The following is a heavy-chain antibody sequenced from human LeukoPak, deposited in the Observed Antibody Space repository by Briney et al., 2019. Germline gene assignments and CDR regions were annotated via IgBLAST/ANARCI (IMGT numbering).Heavy chain of an antibody. V-gene: IGHV1-46*01. Sequence: GASVKVSCKASGYTFTSYYMHWVRQAPGQGLEWMGIINPGGGSTSYAQKFQGRVTMTRDTSTSTVYMELSSLRSEDTAVYYCARGGSTRITMVRGVLGDWGQGTLVTVSS. CDR2: INPGGGST. D-gene: IGHD3-10*01. J-gene: IGHJ4*02. CDR1: GYTFTSYY. CDR3: ARGGSTRITMVRGVLGD.